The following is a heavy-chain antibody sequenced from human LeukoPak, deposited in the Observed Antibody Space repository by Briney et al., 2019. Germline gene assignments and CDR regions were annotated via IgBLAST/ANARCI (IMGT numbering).Heavy chain of an antibody. J-gene: IGHJ4*02. D-gene: IGHD3-22*01. V-gene: IGHV1-2*02. CDR3: ARRGYDSSGYVFFDY. Sequence: ASVKVSCKASGYTFTGYYVHWVRQAPGQGLEWMGWINPNSGGTNYAQKFQGRVTMTRDTSISTAYMELSRLRSDDTAVYYCARRGYDSSGYVFFDYWGQGTLVTVSS. CDR1: GYTFTGYY. CDR2: INPNSGGT.